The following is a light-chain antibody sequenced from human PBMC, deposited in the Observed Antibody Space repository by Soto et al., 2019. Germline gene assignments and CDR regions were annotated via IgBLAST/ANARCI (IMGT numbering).Light chain of an antibody. CDR1: SSNIGSNA. CDR2: SNN. V-gene: IGLV1-44*01. Sequence: QSVLTQPPSASGTPGQRVTMSCSGSSSNIGSNAVNWYQQLPGTAPKLLIYSNNQRPSGVPDRFSGSKSGTSASLAIRGLQSGDEADYYCAAWDDSLNGHVFGTGTKLTVL. CDR3: AAWDDSLNGHV. J-gene: IGLJ1*01.